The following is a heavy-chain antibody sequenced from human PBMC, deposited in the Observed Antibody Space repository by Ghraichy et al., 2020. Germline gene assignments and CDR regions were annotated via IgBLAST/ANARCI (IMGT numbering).Heavy chain of an antibody. Sequence: SQTLSLTCTVSGGSISSYYWSWIRQPAGKGLEWIGRIYTSGSTNYNPSLKSRVTMSVDTSKNQFSLKLSSVTAADTAVYYCARLSRAAAARGYYYYYGMDVWGQGTTVTVSS. J-gene: IGHJ6*02. CDR1: GGSISSYY. CDR3: ARLSRAAAARGYYYYYGMDV. CDR2: IYTSGST. V-gene: IGHV4-4*07. D-gene: IGHD6-13*01.